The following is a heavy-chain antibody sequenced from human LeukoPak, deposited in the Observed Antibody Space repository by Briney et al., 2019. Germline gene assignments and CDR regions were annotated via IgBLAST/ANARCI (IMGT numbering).Heavy chain of an antibody. J-gene: IGHJ4*02. CDR2: IYHAGST. D-gene: IGHD6-19*01. Sequence: SGTLSLTCTVSGASISSSNWWTWVRQPPGEALEWIGEIYHAGSTKYNPSLRSRLTISVDKSKNSFSLSLTSVTAADTAFYYCARSAAVTGQFDFWGPGTLVTVSS. V-gene: IGHV4-4*02. CDR3: ARSAAVTGQFDF. CDR1: GASISSSNW.